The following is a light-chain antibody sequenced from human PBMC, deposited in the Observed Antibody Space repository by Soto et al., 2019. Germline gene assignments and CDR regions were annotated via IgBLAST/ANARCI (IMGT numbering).Light chain of an antibody. V-gene: IGKV4-1*01. CDR2: WAS. CDR1: QSVLYSSDNKNY. Sequence: DIVMTQSPDSLAVSLGERVTINCKSSQSVLYSSDNKNYLGWYQQKTGQSPKLLIYWASTRESGVPDRFSGSGSGTDFTLTISSLPAEDVAVYYCQQYYSTPLTFGGGTKVEIK. CDR3: QQYYSTPLT. J-gene: IGKJ4*01.